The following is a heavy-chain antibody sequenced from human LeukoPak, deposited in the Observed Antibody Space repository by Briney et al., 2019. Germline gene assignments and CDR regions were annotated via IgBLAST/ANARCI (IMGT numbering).Heavy chain of an antibody. CDR1: GLTFRDYY. D-gene: IGHD2-2*01. CDR2: ITSSGGGV. J-gene: IGHJ3*02. CDR3: ARAYHDAFDI. V-gene: IGHV3-11*04. Sequence: PGGSLRLSCAVSGLTFRDYYMGWILQAPGKGLEWVSYITSSGGGVYYADSVKGRFTISRDNIKSSLYLQMNSPRADDTAIYYCARAYHDAFDIWGQGTMVTVSS.